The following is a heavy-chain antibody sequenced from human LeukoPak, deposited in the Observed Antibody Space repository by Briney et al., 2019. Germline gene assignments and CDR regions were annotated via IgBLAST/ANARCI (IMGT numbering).Heavy chain of an antibody. V-gene: IGHV3-30*04. CDR1: GFTFSSYA. CDR2: ISYDGSNK. Sequence: GRSLRLSCAASGFTFSSYAMHWVHQAPGKGLEWVAVISYDGSNKYYADSVKGRFTISRDNSKNTLYLQMNSLRAEDTAVYYCARGLRKSIAAAVVYWGQGTLVTVSS. J-gene: IGHJ4*02. D-gene: IGHD6-13*01. CDR3: ARGLRKSIAAAVVY.